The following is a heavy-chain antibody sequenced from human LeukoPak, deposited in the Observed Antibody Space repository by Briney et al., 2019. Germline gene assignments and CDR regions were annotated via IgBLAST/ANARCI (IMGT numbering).Heavy chain of an antibody. J-gene: IGHJ4*02. CDR3: ARDGNYDSSGYYFDY. CDR1: GYTFTSYY. D-gene: IGHD3-22*01. CDR2: IKPSGGST. Sequence: GAPMKVSCKASGYTFTSYYMHWVRQAPGQGLERMGIIKPSGGSTSYAQRFQSRATMTRDTSTSTVDMELSSLRSEDTAVYYCARDGNYDSSGYYFDYWGQGTLVTVSS. V-gene: IGHV1-46*01.